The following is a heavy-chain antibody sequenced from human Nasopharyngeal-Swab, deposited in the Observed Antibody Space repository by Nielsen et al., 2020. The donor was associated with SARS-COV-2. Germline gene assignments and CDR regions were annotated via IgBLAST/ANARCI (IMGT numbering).Heavy chain of an antibody. CDR2: INPSGGST. D-gene: IGHD3-3*01. Sequence: ASVKVSCKASGYTFTSYYMHWVRQAPGQGLEWMGIINPSGGSTSYAQRFQGRVTMTRDTSTSTVYMELSSLRSEDTEVYYWERDGFVTIFGVWRAPGSEYYFDYWGQGTLVTVSS. CDR3: ERDGFVTIFGVWRAPGSEYYFDY. V-gene: IGHV1-46*01. J-gene: IGHJ4*02. CDR1: GYTFTSYY.